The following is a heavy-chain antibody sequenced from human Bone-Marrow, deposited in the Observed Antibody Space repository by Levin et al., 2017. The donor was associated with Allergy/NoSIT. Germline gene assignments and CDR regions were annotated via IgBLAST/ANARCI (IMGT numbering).Heavy chain of an antibody. J-gene: IGHJ6*02. Sequence: SETLFLTCTVSGVSISSDLYYWGWFRQPTGKGLEWIGSIYYRGSTYYNPSLKSRVTISIDTSKNQFSLNLTSLTAADMGVYYCARDDGGVWGQGTAVTVSS. V-gene: IGHV4-39*07. CDR2: IYYRGST. CDR3: ARDDGGV. CDR1: GVSISSDLYY.